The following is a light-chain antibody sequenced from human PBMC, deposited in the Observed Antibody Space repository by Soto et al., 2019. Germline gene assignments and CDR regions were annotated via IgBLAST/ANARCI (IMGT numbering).Light chain of an antibody. J-gene: IGKJ1*01. CDR2: GAS. V-gene: IGKV3-20*01. CDR3: QQYGSSPRT. Sequence: EIVLTQSPGTLSLSPGERATLSCRASQSVRNNYLAWYQQRPGQAPRLLIYGASSRATGIPDRFSGSGSGADFILTISRLEPEDFAVYYCQQYGSSPRTFGQGTKVDI. CDR1: QSVRNNY.